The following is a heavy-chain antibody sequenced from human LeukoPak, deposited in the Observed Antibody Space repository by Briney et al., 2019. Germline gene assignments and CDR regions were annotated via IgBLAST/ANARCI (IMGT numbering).Heavy chain of an antibody. Sequence: SETLSLTCGVSGGSITSTNWWSWVRRPPGQGLEWIGEVSLSGLTNYNPSLSSRVIMALDTSKNPLSLHLTSVTAADTAVYYCSRENGAFSPFGYWGQGYLVTVLS. CDR3: SRENGAFSPFGY. J-gene: IGHJ4*02. CDR1: GGSITSTNW. V-gene: IGHV4-4*02. D-gene: IGHD2-8*01. CDR2: VSLSGLT.